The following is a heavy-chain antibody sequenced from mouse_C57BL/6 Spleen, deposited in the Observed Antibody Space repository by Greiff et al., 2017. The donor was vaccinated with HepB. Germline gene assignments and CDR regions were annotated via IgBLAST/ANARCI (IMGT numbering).Heavy chain of an antibody. CDR3: ARHSNYEGDAMDY. D-gene: IGHD2-5*01. CDR1: GFNIKDYY. J-gene: IGHJ4*01. V-gene: IGHV14-2*01. CDR2: IDPEDGET. Sequence: EVQLQQSGAELVKPGASVKLSCTASGFNIKDYYMHWVKQRTEQGLEWIGRIDPEDGETKYAPKFQGKATLTADTSSNTAYLQLSSLTSEDTAVYYCARHSNYEGDAMDYWGQGTSVTVSS.